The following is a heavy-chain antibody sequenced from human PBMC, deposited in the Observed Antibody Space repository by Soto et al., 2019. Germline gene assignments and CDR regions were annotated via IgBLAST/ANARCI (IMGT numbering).Heavy chain of an antibody. CDR3: AKQIYGGNS. Sequence: GGSLRLSCATSGFTFSASAMHWVRQVSGNGLEWIARIRSKANNYATTYAPSVKGRFTISRDDSENTVYLQMNSLKTEDTAIYYCAKQIYGGNSWGQGTLVTVT. CDR2: IRSKANNYAT. J-gene: IGHJ4*02. V-gene: IGHV3-73*01. CDR1: GFTFSASA. D-gene: IGHD2-21*02.